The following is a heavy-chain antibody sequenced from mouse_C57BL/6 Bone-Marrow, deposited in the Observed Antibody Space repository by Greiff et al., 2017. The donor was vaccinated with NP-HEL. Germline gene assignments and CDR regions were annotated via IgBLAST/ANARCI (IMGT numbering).Heavy chain of an antibody. CDR1: GYTFTDYY. D-gene: IGHD2-4*01. CDR2: INPYNGGT. V-gene: IGHV1-19*01. CDR3: ATEGDYDYPFAY. J-gene: IGHJ3*01. Sequence: EVQLQQSGPVLVKPGASVKMSCKASGYTFTDYYMNWVKQSPGKSLEWIGGINPYNGGTSYNQKFKGKATLTVDKSSSTAYMELNSLTSEDSAVYYCATEGDYDYPFAYWGQGTLVTVSA.